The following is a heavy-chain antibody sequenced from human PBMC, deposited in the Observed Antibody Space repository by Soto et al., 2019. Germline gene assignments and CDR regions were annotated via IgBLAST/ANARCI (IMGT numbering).Heavy chain of an antibody. D-gene: IGHD2-21*02. Sequence: EVQLVESGGGLVQPGGSLRLSCAASGFTFSDDYMDWVRQAPGKGLEWVGRTRNKANNYTTQYAASVKGRFSISRDDSKNSLYLQMNSLKTEDTAVYYCARFLGLYYGMDVWGQGTTVTVSS. CDR1: GFTFSDDY. CDR2: TRNKANNYTT. J-gene: IGHJ6*02. V-gene: IGHV3-72*01. CDR3: ARFLGLYYGMDV.